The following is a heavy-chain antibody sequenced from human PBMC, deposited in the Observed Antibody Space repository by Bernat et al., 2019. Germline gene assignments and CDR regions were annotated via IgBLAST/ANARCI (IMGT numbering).Heavy chain of an antibody. D-gene: IGHD3-3*02. CDR1: GFPFSNYA. CDR3: AKGTSGAGDFDY. Sequence: QVQLVESGGGVVQPGGSLRLSCAASGFPFSNYAMHWVRQAPGKGLEWVAVIWGDGSKKFYADSVKGRFSISKDDSKNTLYLQMNSLTAEDTAVYYCAKGTSGAGDFDYWGQGALVTVSS. CDR2: IWGDGSKK. V-gene: IGHV3-30*02. J-gene: IGHJ4*02.